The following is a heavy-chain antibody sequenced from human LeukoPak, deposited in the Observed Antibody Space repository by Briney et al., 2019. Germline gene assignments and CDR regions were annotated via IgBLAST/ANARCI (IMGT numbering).Heavy chain of an antibody. V-gene: IGHV3-23*01. D-gene: IGHD2-2*01. CDR2: ISGSGGST. CDR3: AKKKCSSTSCRYDY. Sequence: PGRSLRLSCAASGFTFSSYAMSWVRQAPGKGLEWVSAISGSGGSTYYADSVKGRFTISRDNSKNTLYLQMNSLRAEDTAVYYCAKKKCSSTSCRYDYWGQGTLVTVSS. J-gene: IGHJ4*02. CDR1: GFTFSSYA.